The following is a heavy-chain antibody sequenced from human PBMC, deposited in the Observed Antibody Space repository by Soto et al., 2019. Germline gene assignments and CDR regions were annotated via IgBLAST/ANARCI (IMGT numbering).Heavy chain of an antibody. V-gene: IGHV3-21*01. CDR1: GFTFSSYS. CDR2: ISSSSSYI. CDR3: ARDGVVGATPYLDY. D-gene: IGHD1-26*01. J-gene: IGHJ4*02. Sequence: GGSLRLSCAASGFTFSSYSMNWVRQAPGKGLEWVSSISSSSSYIYYADSVKGRFTISRDNAKNSLYLQMNSLRAEDTAVYYCARDGVVGATPYLDYWGQGTLVTVSS.